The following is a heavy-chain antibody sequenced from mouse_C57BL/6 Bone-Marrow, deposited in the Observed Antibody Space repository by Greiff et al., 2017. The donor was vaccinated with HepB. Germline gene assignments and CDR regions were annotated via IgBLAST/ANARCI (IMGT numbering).Heavy chain of an antibody. CDR2: IDPENGDT. V-gene: IGHV14-4*01. CDR1: GFNIKDDY. Sequence: VQLQQSGAELVRPGASVKLSCTASGFNIKDDYMHWVKQRPEQGLEWIGWIDPENGDTEYASKFQGKATITADTSANTAYLQLSSLTSEDTAVYYGTTPLVAPYWYFDVWGTGTTVTVSS. CDR3: TTPLVAPYWYFDV. D-gene: IGHD1-1*01. J-gene: IGHJ1*03.